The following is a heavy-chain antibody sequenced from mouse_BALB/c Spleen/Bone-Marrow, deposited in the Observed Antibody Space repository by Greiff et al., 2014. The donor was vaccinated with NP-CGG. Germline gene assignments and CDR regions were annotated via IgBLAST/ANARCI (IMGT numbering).Heavy chain of an antibody. D-gene: IGHD2-14*01. Sequence: QVQLQQSGAELMKPGASVKISCKATGYTFSSYWIEWVKQRPGHGLEWIGEILPGSGSTNYNEKFKGKATFTADTSSNTAYMQLSRLTCEDAAVYCCGRYYRCDYWGQGTTLTVSS. CDR3: GRYYRCDY. CDR2: ILPGSGST. V-gene: IGHV1-9*01. J-gene: IGHJ2*01. CDR1: GYTFSSYW.